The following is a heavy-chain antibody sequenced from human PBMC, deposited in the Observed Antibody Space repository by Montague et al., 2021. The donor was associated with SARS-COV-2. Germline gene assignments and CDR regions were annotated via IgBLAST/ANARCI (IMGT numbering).Heavy chain of an antibody. CDR2: VHYSGRP. CDR3: TGHVHITWPEHSPGFDY. D-gene: IGHD1-14*01. Sequence: SETLSLTCTVSGDSISSSSYNWGWLRQPPGKGLEWIGSVHYSGRPYYNPSLKSPVTIYVDTSKNRLSLKLSSVTAADTAVYDCTGHVHITWPEHSPGFDYWGQGTLVTVSS. CDR1: GDSISSSSYN. J-gene: IGHJ4*02. V-gene: IGHV4-39*01.